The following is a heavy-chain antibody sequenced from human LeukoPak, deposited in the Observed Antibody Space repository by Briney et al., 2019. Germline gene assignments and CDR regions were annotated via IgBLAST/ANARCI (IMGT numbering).Heavy chain of an antibody. CDR1: GFTFSSYE. D-gene: IGHD3-22*01. Sequence: PGGSLRLSCAASGFTFSSYEMNWVRQAPGKGLEWVSYISSSSSTIYYADSVKGRFTISRDNAKNSLYLQMNSLRAEDTAVYYCARHYYDSSGYYFPLDYWGQGTLVTVSS. CDR3: ARHYYDSSGYYFPLDY. V-gene: IGHV3-48*01. CDR2: ISSSSSTI. J-gene: IGHJ4*02.